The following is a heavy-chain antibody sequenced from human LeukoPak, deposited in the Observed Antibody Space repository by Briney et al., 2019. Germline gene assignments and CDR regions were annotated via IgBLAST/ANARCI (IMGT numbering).Heavy chain of an antibody. D-gene: IGHD2-21*02. Sequence: GESLRLSCAASGFTFSSYAMSWVRQPPGKGLEWVSVIYSGGSTYYADSVKGRFTISRDNSKNTLYLQMNSLRAEDTAVYYCARGAYCGGDCYSIGYFDPWGRGTLVTVSS. CDR3: ARGAYCGGDCYSIGYFDP. CDR1: GFTFSSYA. V-gene: IGHV3-53*01. J-gene: IGHJ2*01. CDR2: IYSGGST.